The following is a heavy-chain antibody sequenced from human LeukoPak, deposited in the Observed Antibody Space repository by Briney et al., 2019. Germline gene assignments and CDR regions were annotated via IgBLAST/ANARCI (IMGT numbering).Heavy chain of an antibody. Sequence: PSETLSLTCAVYGGSFSGYYWSWIRQPPGKGLEWIGEINPCGSTNYNPSLKSRVTISVDTSKNQFSLKLSSVTAADTAVYYCARVGYGSGSYYFDYWGQGTLVTVSS. D-gene: IGHD3-10*01. CDR2: INPCGST. CDR3: ARVGYGSGSYYFDY. CDR1: GGSFSGYY. V-gene: IGHV4-34*01. J-gene: IGHJ4*02.